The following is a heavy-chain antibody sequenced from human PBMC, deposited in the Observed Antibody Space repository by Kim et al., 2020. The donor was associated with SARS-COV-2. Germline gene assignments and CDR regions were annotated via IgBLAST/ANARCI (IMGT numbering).Heavy chain of an antibody. CDR3: ARDGSDYYDSSGYLDY. D-gene: IGHD3-22*01. CDR1: GFTFSSYG. CDR2: IWYDGSNK. V-gene: IGHV3-33*01. J-gene: IGHJ4*02. Sequence: GGSLRLSCAASGFTFSSYGMHWVRQAPGKGLEWVAVIWYDGSNKYYADSVKDRFTISRDNSKNTRYLQMNSLRAEDTAVYYCARDGSDYYDSSGYLDYWGQGTLDTVSS.